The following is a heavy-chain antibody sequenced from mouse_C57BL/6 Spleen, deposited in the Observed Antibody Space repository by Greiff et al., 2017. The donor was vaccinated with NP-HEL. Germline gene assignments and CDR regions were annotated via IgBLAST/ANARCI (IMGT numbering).Heavy chain of an antibody. Sequence: EVNVVESGGGLVKPGGSLKLSCAASGFTFSDYGMHWVRQAPEKGLEWVAYISSGSSTIYYADTVKGRFTISRDNAKNTLFLQMTSLRSEDTAMYYCARSYYDYDEGYAMDYWGQGTSVTVSS. J-gene: IGHJ4*01. CDR3: ARSYYDYDEGYAMDY. CDR1: GFTFSDYG. D-gene: IGHD2-4*01. V-gene: IGHV5-17*01. CDR2: ISSGSSTI.